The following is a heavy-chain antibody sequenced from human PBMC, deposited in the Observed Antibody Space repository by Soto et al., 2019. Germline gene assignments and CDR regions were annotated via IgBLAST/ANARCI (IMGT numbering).Heavy chain of an antibody. V-gene: IGHV1-8*01. Sequence: ASVKVSFKASGYTFTSYDINWVRQATGQVLEWMGWMNPNSGNTGYAQKFQGRVTMTRNTSISTAYMELSSLRSEDTAVYYCAKGYCSGGSCYSVFDYWGQGTLVTVSS. J-gene: IGHJ4*02. D-gene: IGHD2-15*01. CDR3: AKGYCSGGSCYSVFDY. CDR2: MNPNSGNT. CDR1: GYTFTSYD.